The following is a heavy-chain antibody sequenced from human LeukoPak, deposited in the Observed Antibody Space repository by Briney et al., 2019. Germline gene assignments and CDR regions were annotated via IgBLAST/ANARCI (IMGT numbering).Heavy chain of an antibody. J-gene: IGHJ4*02. CDR1: GFTFSDYY. Sequence: GGSLRLSCAASGFTFSDYYMTWIRQAPGKGPEWVSYISSTGSTIYYADSVKGRFTISRDNAKKSLYLQMNSLRAEDTAVYYCIVLAVAGTFGFDYWGQGTLVTVSS. D-gene: IGHD6-19*01. CDR2: ISSTGSTI. V-gene: IGHV3-11*04. CDR3: IVLAVAGTFGFDY.